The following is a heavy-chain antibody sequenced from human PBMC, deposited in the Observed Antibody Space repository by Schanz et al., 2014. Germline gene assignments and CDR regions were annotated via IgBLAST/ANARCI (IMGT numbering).Heavy chain of an antibody. D-gene: IGHD1-1*01. Sequence: EVPLVESGGGLVQPGGSLRLSCTASGFTFSSYGMNWLRQAPGKGLEWVSAISGSGGSTYYADSVKGRFTISRDNAKNSLYLEMNSLRAEDTALYYCARDRRNADLDYWGQGTLVTVSS. CDR3: ARDRRNADLDY. CDR2: ISGSGGST. J-gene: IGHJ4*02. V-gene: IGHV3-23*04. CDR1: GFTFSSYG.